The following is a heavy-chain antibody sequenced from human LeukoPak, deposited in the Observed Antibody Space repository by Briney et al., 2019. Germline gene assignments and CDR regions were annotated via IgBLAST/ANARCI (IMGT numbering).Heavy chain of an antibody. Sequence: MGIINPSGGSTSYAQKFQGRVTMTRDTSTSTVYMELSSLRSEDTAVYYCARERVSNNWFDPWGQGTLVTVSS. CDR3: ARERVSNNWFDP. D-gene: IGHD6-13*01. J-gene: IGHJ5*02. V-gene: IGHV1-46*01. CDR2: INPSGGST.